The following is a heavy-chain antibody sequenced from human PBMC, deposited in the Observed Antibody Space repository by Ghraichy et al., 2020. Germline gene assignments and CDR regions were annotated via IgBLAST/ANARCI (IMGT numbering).Heavy chain of an antibody. V-gene: IGHV3-23*01. Sequence: GGSLRLSCAASGFTFDSYAMTWVRQAPGKGLEWVSGISGDGGTTYYADSVTGRFTISRDNSRNPLFLQMTSLRAEDTAVYYCAKAWGYCFGVACPPYNWCSPWGQRTLVTVPS. CDR1: GFTFDSYA. CDR3: AKAWGYCFGVACPPYNWCSP. CDR2: ISGDGGTT. D-gene: IGHD3-22*01. J-gene: IGHJ5*02.